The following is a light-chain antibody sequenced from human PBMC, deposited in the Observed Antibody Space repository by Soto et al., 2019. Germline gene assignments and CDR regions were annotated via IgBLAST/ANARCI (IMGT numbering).Light chain of an antibody. Sequence: QSALTQPASVSGSPGQSITISCTGTRSDVGTYDLVSWYQHHPGKAPKLMIYEVNKRPSGVSNRFSGSKSGNTASLTISGLQAEDEADYFCCSYAGNITWVFGGGTKLTVL. CDR3: CSYAGNITWV. CDR1: RSDVGTYDL. V-gene: IGLV2-23*02. CDR2: EVN. J-gene: IGLJ3*02.